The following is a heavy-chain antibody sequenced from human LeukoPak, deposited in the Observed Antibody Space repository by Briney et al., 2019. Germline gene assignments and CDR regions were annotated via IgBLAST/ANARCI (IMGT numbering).Heavy chain of an antibody. Sequence: ASVKVSCKASGYTFTSYGISWVRQAPGQGLEWMGIINPSGGSTSYAQKFQGRVTMTRDMSTSTVYMELSSLRSEDTAVYYCARAGSSWYVSANKYYFDYWGQGTLVTVSS. CDR2: INPSGGST. J-gene: IGHJ4*02. CDR3: ARAGSSWYVSANKYYFDY. V-gene: IGHV1-46*01. D-gene: IGHD6-13*01. CDR1: GYTFTSYG.